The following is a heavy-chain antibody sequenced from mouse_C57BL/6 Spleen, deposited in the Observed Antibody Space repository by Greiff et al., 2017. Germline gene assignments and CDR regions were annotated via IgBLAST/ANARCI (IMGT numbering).Heavy chain of an antibody. J-gene: IGHJ2*01. CDR3: VYYGSSPQGY. V-gene: IGHV1-9*01. CDR1: GYTFTGYW. CDR2: ILPGSGST. Sequence: QVQLQQSGAELMKPGASVKLSCKATGYTFTGYWIEWVKQRPGHGLEWIGEILPGSGSTNYNEKFKGKDTFTADTSSTTAFLQRSILSTEDSAIYYGVYYGSSPQGYWGQGTTLTVSS. D-gene: IGHD1-1*01.